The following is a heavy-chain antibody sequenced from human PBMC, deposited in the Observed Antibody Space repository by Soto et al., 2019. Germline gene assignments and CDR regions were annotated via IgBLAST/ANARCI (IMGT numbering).Heavy chain of an antibody. D-gene: IGHD3-16*02. J-gene: IGHJ6*02. CDR2: VNQSGST. Sequence: QVQLQQWGAGLLKPSETLSLTCAVYGGSFSGYYWSWIRQPPGKGLEWIGEVNQSGSTNYNPSLKSRVTISVDTSKNQFSLKLSSVTAADTAVYYCARALYYDYVWGSYRYGHYYYGMDVWGQGTTVTVSS. CDR1: GGSFSGYY. CDR3: ARALYYDYVWGSYRYGHYYYGMDV. V-gene: IGHV4-34*01.